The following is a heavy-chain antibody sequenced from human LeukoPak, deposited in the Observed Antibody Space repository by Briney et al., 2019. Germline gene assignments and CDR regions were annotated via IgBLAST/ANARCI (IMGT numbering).Heavy chain of an antibody. D-gene: IGHD3-10*01. V-gene: IGHV3-23*01. Sequence: PGGSLRLSCAASGFTFSSCGMSWVRQAPGKGLEWVSSISGSGGTTYYADSVKGRFTLSRDNSKNTLYLQMNSLRAEDTAVYYCAKGSRSLRFGEAGDYWGQGTLVTVSS. CDR3: AKGSRSLRFGEAGDY. CDR1: GFTFSSCG. J-gene: IGHJ4*02. CDR2: ISGSGGTT.